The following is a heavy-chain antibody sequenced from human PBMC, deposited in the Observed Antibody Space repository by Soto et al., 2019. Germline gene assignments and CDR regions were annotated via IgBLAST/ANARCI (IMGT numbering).Heavy chain of an antibody. Sequence: QVQLVQSGAEVKKPGASVKVSCKASGYTFTSYGISWVRQAPGQGLEWMGWISAYNGNTNYAQQLQGRVTMTTDPSTSPDHLELRSPRTDDTAVDYCAKRLLGFGWGFDPWGQGTLVTVSS. J-gene: IGHJ5*02. CDR3: AKRLLGFGWGFDP. V-gene: IGHV1-18*01. CDR1: GYTFTSYG. D-gene: IGHD3-10*01. CDR2: ISAYNGNT.